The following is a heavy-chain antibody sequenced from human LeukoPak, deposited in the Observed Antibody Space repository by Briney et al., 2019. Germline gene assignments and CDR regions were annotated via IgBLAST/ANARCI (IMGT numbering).Heavy chain of an antibody. CDR2: INTNTGNP. V-gene: IGHV7-4-1*02. Sequence: ASVKVSCKASGYTFTSYAMNWVRQAPGQGLEWMGWINTNTGNPTYAQGFTGRFVFSLDTSVSTAYLQISSLKAEDTAVYYCARVGITMVRGSDKGWFDPWGQGTLVTVSS. CDR1: GYTFTSYA. CDR3: ARVGITMVRGSDKGWFDP. J-gene: IGHJ5*02. D-gene: IGHD3-10*01.